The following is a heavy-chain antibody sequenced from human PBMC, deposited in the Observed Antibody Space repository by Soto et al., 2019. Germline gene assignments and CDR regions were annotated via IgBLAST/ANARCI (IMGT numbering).Heavy chain of an antibody. CDR2: INHSGSA. V-gene: IGHV4-34*01. CDR1: GEAFNGYY. CDR3: ARGLRAYSNSSPLVL. D-gene: IGHD6-6*01. Sequence: SETLSLTCAVYGEAFNGYYWRWIRQPPGKGLEWIGEINHSGSANYNPSLKSRVTILVDTSTTQLSLKLTSVTVADTAVYYCARGLRAYSNSSPLVLWGRGXLVTVYS. J-gene: IGHJ4*02.